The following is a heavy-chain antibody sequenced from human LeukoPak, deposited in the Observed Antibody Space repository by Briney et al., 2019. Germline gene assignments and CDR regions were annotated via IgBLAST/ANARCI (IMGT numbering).Heavy chain of an antibody. V-gene: IGHV4-59*01. J-gene: IGHJ4*02. D-gene: IGHD1-26*01. CDR2: IYYSGST. CDR1: GGSISSYY. Sequence: SETLSLTCTVSGGSISSYYWSWIRQPPGKGLEWIGYIYYSGSTNYSPSLKSRVTISVDTSKNQFSLKLSSVTAADTAVYYCAREFYRDTQWELLSYFDYWGQGTLVTVSS. CDR3: AREFYRDTQWELLSYFDY.